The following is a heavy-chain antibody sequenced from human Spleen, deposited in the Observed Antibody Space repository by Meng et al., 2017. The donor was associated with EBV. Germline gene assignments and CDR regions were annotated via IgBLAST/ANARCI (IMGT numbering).Heavy chain of an antibody. Sequence: QVQLVQSGAEGRYPGASVKVSCKASGFTFVSYFMHWVRQAPGQGLEWMGIINPNGGLTAYAQKFQGRVTLTRDTSTSTVYLELSSLRSEDTAFYYCARGREFRGVFDYWGQGSLVTVSS. CDR3: ARGREFRGVFDY. CDR1: GFTFVSYF. CDR2: INPNGGLT. D-gene: IGHD3-10*01. J-gene: IGHJ4*02. V-gene: IGHV1-46*01.